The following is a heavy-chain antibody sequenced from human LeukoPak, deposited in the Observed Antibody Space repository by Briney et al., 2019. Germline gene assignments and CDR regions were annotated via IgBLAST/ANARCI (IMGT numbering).Heavy chain of an antibody. D-gene: IGHD1-7*01. CDR3: ASIIINWNYVWFS. J-gene: IGHJ3*01. V-gene: IGHV4-38-2*02. CDR1: GYSISSGYY. CDR2: IYHSGST. Sequence: PSETLSLTCTGSGYSISSGYYWGWIRQPPGKGLEWIGSIYHSGSTYYNPSLKSRVTISVDTSKNQFSLKLSSVTAADTAVYYCASIIINWNYVWFSWGQGTMVTVSS.